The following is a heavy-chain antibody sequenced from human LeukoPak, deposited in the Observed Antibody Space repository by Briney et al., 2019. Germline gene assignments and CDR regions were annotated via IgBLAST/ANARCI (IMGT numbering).Heavy chain of an antibody. J-gene: IGHJ4*02. Sequence: GGSLRLSCAASGFTFTSYAMHWVRQAPGKGLEYVAAISNNAVRIYYLDSVKGRFTISRDNSKNTLYLQMSSLRAEDTAVYYCVKDRIVGASSLDYWGQGTLVTVSS. D-gene: IGHD1-26*01. CDR2: ISNNAVRI. CDR3: VKDRIVGASSLDY. CDR1: GFTFTSYA. V-gene: IGHV3-64D*06.